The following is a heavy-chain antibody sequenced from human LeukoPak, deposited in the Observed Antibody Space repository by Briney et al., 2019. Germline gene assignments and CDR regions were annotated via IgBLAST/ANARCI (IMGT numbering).Heavy chain of an antibody. D-gene: IGHD5-18*01. CDR3: AKEGGYSYGPFVY. J-gene: IGHJ4*02. Sequence: PGGSLRLSRAASGFTFSSYGMHWVRQAPGKGLEWVAVISYDGSNKYYADSVKGRFTISRDNSKNTLYLQMNSLRAEDTAVYYCAKEGGYSYGPFVYWGQGTLVTVSS. CDR1: GFTFSSYG. V-gene: IGHV3-30*18. CDR2: ISYDGSNK.